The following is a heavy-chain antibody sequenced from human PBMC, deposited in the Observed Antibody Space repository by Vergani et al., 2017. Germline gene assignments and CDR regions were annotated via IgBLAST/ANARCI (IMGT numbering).Heavy chain of an antibody. Sequence: QVQLQESGPGLVKPSETLSLTCAVSGYSISSGYYWGWIRQPPGKGLEWIGSIYHSGSTYYNPSLKSRVTISVDTSKNQFSLKLSSVTAADTAVYYCARPIDGGNSDYWGQGTLVTVSS. J-gene: IGHJ4*02. CDR1: GYSISSGYY. V-gene: IGHV4-38-2*01. D-gene: IGHD4-23*01. CDR3: ARPIDGGNSDY. CDR2: IYHSGST.